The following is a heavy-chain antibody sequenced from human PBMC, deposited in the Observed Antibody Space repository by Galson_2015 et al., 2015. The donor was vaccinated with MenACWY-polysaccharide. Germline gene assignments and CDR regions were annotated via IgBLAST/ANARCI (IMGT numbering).Heavy chain of an antibody. CDR1: GFTFGNFW. CDR2: INQDGSEE. V-gene: IGHV3-7*01. CDR3: ARTRIVGAHWFDC. J-gene: IGHJ4*02. D-gene: IGHD1-26*01. Sequence: SLRLSCAASGFTFGNFWMSWVRQAPGKGLEWVASINQDGSEEHYVDSVRVQFTVSRDNAKNSLYLQMNSLRAEDTAVYYCARTRIVGAHWFDCWGQGTLVTVSS.